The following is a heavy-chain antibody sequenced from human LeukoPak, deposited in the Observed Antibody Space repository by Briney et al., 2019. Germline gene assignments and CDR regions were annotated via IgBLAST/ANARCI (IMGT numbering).Heavy chain of an antibody. D-gene: IGHD4-17*01. CDR2: ISSSSSYI. CDR3: ASYGDYNDAFNI. CDR1: GFTFSSYS. V-gene: IGHV3-21*01. Sequence: GGSLRLSCAASGFTFSSYSMNWVRQAPGKGLEWVSSISSSSSYIYYADSVKGRFTISRDNAKNSLYLQMNSLRAEDPAVYYCASYGDYNDAFNIWGQGTMVTVPS. J-gene: IGHJ3*02.